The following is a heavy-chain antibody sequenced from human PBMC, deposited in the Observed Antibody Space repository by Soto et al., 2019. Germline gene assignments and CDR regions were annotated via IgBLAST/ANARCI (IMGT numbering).Heavy chain of an antibody. D-gene: IGHD5-12*01. J-gene: IGHJ4*02. CDR2: IYYSGNT. CDR3: ATAVASFAY. V-gene: IGHV4-59*02. Sequence: QVQLQESGPGLVKPSETLSLTCTVSGNTGTVSSHYWSWIRQPPGKGLEWIGYIYYSGNTDYNPSLKSRGTISLDKARNQCSLKLNSVTAADTAVYFCATAVASFAYWGQGTLVTVSS. CDR1: GNTGTVSSHY.